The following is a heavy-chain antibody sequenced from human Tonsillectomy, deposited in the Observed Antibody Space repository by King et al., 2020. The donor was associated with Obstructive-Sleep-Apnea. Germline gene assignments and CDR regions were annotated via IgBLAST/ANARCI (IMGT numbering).Heavy chain of an antibody. CDR3: AKAHIAVAGTGVDY. Sequence: VQLGESGGVVVQPGGSLRLSCAASGFTFDDYAMHWVRQAPGKGLEWVSLISWDGGSTSYTDSLKGRFTISRDNSKNSLYLQMNSLRAEDTALYYCAKAHIAVAGTGVDYWGQGTLVTVSS. V-gene: IGHV3-43D*03. CDR1: GFTFDDYA. D-gene: IGHD6-19*01. CDR2: ISWDGGST. J-gene: IGHJ4*02.